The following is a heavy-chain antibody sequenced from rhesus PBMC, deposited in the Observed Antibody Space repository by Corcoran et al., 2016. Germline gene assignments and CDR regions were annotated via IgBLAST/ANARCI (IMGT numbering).Heavy chain of an antibody. D-gene: IGHD6-25*01. Sequence: QLQLQESGPGLVKPSETLSVTCAVSGGSISSSYWSWIRQAPGKALEWIGYIYGCGSSTNYNPSLKSRVTLSVDPSKNQLSLKLSSVTAADTAVYYCAGYSGSWKFPYWGQGVLVTVSS. CDR3: AGYSGSWKFPY. V-gene: IGHV4-169*01. CDR1: GGSISSSY. CDR2: IYGCGSST. J-gene: IGHJ4*01.